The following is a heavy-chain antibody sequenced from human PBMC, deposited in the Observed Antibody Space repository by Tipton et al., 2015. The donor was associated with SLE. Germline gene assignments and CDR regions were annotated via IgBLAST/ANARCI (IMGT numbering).Heavy chain of an antibody. V-gene: IGHV4-34*01. D-gene: IGHD2-8*02. CDR3: ARDCTAGVCYTTSFDY. CDR1: GGSFSDYS. CDR2: INHSGST. J-gene: IGHJ4*02. Sequence: LRLSCAVYGGSFSDYSWSWIRQPPGKGLEWIGEINHSGSTNYNPSLKSRVTISIDTSKNQFSLRLNSVIAADTAVYYCARDCTAGVCYTTSFDYWGQGTLVTVSP.